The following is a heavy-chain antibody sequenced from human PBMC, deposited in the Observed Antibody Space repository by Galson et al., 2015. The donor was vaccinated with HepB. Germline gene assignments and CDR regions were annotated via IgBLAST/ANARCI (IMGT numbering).Heavy chain of an antibody. Sequence: SLRLSCAASGFTFSSYGMHWVRQAPGKGLEWVAVIWYDGSNKYYADSVKGRFTISRDNSKNTLYLQMNSLRAEDTAVYYCARGKIPAAIQYDAFDIWGQGTMVTVSS. J-gene: IGHJ3*02. D-gene: IGHD2-2*02. CDR3: ARGKIPAAIQYDAFDI. CDR1: GFTFSSYG. CDR2: IWYDGSNK. V-gene: IGHV3-33*01.